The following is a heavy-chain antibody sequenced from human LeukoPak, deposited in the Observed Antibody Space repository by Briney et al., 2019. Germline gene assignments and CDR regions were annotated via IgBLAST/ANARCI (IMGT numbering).Heavy chain of an antibody. V-gene: IGHV3-53*01. D-gene: IGHD4-23*01. Sequence: GGSLRLSCVVSGFTVSTNYMSWVRQAPGRGLEWVSLIYSGGSTYYADSVKGRFTISRDNSKNTLYLQMNSLRAEDTAVYYCARRAGGYSHPYDYWGQGTLVTVSS. CDR2: IYSGGST. CDR3: ARRAGGYSHPYDY. J-gene: IGHJ4*02. CDR1: GFTVSTNY.